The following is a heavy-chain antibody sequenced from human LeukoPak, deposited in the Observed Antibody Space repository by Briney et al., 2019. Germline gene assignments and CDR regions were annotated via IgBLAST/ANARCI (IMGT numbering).Heavy chain of an antibody. Sequence: PGGSLRLSCAASGFPFSSYAMSWVRQAPGKGLEWVSGITGSGGSTYYADSVKGRFTISRDNFKNTLYLQMNSLRAEDTAVYYCAKEGLWSSSGLPFDYWGQGTLVSVSS. CDR1: GFPFSSYA. CDR3: AKEGLWSSSGLPFDY. J-gene: IGHJ4*02. CDR2: ITGSGGST. V-gene: IGHV3-23*01. D-gene: IGHD6-19*01.